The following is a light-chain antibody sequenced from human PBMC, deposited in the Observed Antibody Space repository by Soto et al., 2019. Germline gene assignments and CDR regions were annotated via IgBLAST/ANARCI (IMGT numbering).Light chain of an antibody. V-gene: IGKV3-20*01. CDR3: QHYGAASIT. CDR2: GAS. Sequence: PGDRATLSCRASQSVGGNVAWYQQIPGQPPKLLIFGASSRATGIADKFSGSGSGTDFTLTISRLEPEDFALYYCQHYGAASITFGQGTRLEIK. J-gene: IGKJ5*01. CDR1: QSVGGN.